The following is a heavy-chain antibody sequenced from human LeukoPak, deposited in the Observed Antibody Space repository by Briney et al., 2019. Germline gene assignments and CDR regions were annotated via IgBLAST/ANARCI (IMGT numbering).Heavy chain of an antibody. Sequence: GGSLRLSCAASGLIVSNYFMTWVRQAPGKGLECVSVIYSGGATYYADSVKGRFTISRDNSKNTLYLQMNSLRAEDTAVYFCAREYGSGTFDWGQGTLVTVSS. J-gene: IGHJ4*02. D-gene: IGHD2-15*01. CDR3: AREYGSGTFD. CDR1: GLIVSNYF. V-gene: IGHV3-53*01. CDR2: IYSGGAT.